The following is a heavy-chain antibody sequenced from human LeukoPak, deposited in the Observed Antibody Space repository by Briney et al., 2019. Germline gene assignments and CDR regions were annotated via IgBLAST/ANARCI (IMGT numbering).Heavy chain of an antibody. CDR1: GFTFSSYE. CDR2: ISSSSSTI. D-gene: IGHD6-6*01. J-gene: IGHJ6*03. CDR3: ARDEYSSSSGGYYYYMDV. Sequence: SGGSLRLSCAASGFTFSSYEMNWVRQAPGKGLEWVSYISSSSSTIYYADSVKGRFTISRDNAKNSLYLQMNSLRAEDTAVYYCARDEYSSSSGGYYYYMDVWGKGTTVTVSS. V-gene: IGHV3-48*01.